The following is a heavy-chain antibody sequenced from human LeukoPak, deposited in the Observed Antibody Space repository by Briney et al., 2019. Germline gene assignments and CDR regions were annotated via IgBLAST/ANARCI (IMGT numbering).Heavy chain of an antibody. J-gene: IGHJ4*02. CDR2: IIPIFGTA. D-gene: IGHD5-18*01. Sequence: SVRVSCKASGGTFSSYAISWVRQAPGQGLEWMGGIIPIFGTANYAQKFQGRVTITADESTSTAYMELSSLRSEDTAVYYCAREAGIGYSYGYVFVYWGQGTLVTVSS. V-gene: IGHV1-69*13. CDR1: GGTFSSYA. CDR3: AREAGIGYSYGYVFVY.